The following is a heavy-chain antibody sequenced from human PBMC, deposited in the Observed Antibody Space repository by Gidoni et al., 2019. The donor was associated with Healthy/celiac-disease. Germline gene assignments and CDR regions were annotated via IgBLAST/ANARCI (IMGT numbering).Heavy chain of an antibody. D-gene: IGHD4-4*01. CDR3: ATTTVTTQN. Sequence: EVQLVESGGGRVKPGGSLRLYCAASGFTFSSYSLNWVRQAPGKGLEWVSSISSSSSYIYYADSVKGRFTISRDNANNALYLQMNSLRADDTAVYYCATTTVTTQNWGQGTLVTVSS. J-gene: IGHJ4*02. CDR1: GFTFSSYS. CDR2: ISSSSSYI. V-gene: IGHV3-21*01.